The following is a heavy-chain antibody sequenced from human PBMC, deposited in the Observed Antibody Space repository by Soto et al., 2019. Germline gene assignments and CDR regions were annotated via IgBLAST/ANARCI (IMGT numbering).Heavy chain of an antibody. CDR2: ISAYNGNT. D-gene: IGHD3-22*01. J-gene: IGHJ6*02. CDR3: AREAQDSSGYYYYYYGMDV. CDR1: GYTFTIYG. Sequence: ASVKVSCKASGYTFTIYGIIWVRQAPGQGLEWMGWISAYNGNTNYAQKLQGRVTMTTDTSTSTAYMELRSLRSDDTAVYYCAREAQDSSGYYYYYYGMDVWGQGTTVTVSS. V-gene: IGHV1-18*01.